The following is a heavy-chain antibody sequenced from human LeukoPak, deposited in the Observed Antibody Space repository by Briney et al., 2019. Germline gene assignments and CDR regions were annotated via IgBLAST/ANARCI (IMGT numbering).Heavy chain of an antibody. Sequence: GGSLRLSCAAPEFTFSRYAMTWVRQAPGKGLEWVSSITSRDGSTSYADSVKGRFTVSRDNSKNTLYLQMNYLRVEDTAVYYCARDPNGDYLGAFDFWGQGTLVTVSS. J-gene: IGHJ3*01. V-gene: IGHV3-23*01. CDR2: ITSRDGST. D-gene: IGHD4-17*01. CDR1: EFTFSRYA. CDR3: ARDPNGDYLGAFDF.